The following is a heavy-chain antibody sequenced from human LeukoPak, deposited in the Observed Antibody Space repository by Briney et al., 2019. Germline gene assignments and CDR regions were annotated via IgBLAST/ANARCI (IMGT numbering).Heavy chain of an antibody. J-gene: IGHJ4*02. CDR2: IKWNGGDT. CDR1: GFTFDNYA. Sequence: PGGSLGLSCAGSGFTFDNYAMTWVRQAPGKGVEWLSGIKWNGGDTGYADSVKGRFTISRDNAKNFLYLQMNSLRGEDTALYYCVRVVDILTGYYTWAFDYWGQGTLVTVSS. V-gene: IGHV3-20*04. D-gene: IGHD3-9*01. CDR3: VRVVDILTGYYTWAFDY.